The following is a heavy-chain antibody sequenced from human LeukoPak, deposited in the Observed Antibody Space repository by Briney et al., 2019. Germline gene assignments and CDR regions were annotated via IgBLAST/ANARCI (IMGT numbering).Heavy chain of an antibody. CDR3: AMTLHYDILTGSFDY. Sequence: GGSLRLSCAASGFTFGSYGMSWVRQAPGKGLEWVSFITTTGATTSYADSVKGRFTISRDNSRNTLYLQMNSLRAEDTAVYYCAMTLHYDILTGSFDYWAREPWSPSPQ. D-gene: IGHD3-9*01. CDR1: GFTFGSYG. CDR2: ITTTGATT. J-gene: IGHJ4*02. V-gene: IGHV3-23*01.